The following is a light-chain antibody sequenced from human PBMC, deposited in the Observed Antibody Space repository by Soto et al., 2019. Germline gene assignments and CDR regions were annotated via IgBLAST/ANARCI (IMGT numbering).Light chain of an antibody. CDR2: EGR. Sequence: QSALTQPASVSGSPGQSITISCTGTSSDVGSYNLVSWYQQHPGKAPKLMIYEGRKRPSGVSNRFSGSKSGNMASLTISGLQAEDEADYYCCSYAGSSTLVFGGGTKLTVL. CDR3: CSYAGSSTLV. J-gene: IGLJ3*02. CDR1: SSDVGSYNL. V-gene: IGLV2-23*01.